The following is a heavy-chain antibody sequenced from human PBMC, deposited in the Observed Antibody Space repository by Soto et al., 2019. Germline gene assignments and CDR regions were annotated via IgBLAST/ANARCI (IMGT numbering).Heavy chain of an antibody. Sequence: QITLKESGPTLVKPTQTLTLTCTFSGFSLTSSGVGVGWFRQPPGKALEWLAIAYWDDDQRYSPSLKTRLAITNDTSKNQVVLTMTNMDPVDTGTYYCAHRLRKMTRFFDYWGQGSLVTVSS. J-gene: IGHJ4*02. CDR2: AYWDDDQ. D-gene: IGHD2-21*02. CDR3: AHRLRKMTRFFDY. V-gene: IGHV2-5*02. CDR1: GFSLTSSGVG.